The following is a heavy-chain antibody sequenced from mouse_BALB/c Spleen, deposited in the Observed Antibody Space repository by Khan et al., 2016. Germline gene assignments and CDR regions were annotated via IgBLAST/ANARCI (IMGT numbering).Heavy chain of an antibody. CDR2: ISYSGTT. V-gene: IGHV3-8*02. CDR3: STYDGNFFNY. CDR1: GDSITSGY. Sequence: EVQLQESGPSLVKPSQTLSLTCSVTGDSITSGYWNWIRKFPGNKFEYMGYISYSGTTYYNPSLKSRISITRDTSKNQFYLQLTPVIAEDTATYYCSTYDGNFFNYWGQGTTLTVSS. D-gene: IGHD2-3*01. J-gene: IGHJ2*01.